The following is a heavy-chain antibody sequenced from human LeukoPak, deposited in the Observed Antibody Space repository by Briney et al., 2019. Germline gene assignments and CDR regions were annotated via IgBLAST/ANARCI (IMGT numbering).Heavy chain of an antibody. CDR2: ISWNSGSI. V-gene: IGHV3-9*01. J-gene: IGHJ4*02. Sequence: GGSLRLSCAASGFTFDDYAMHWVRQAPGKGLEWVSGISWNSGSIGYADSVKGRFTISRDNAKNSLYLQMNSLRAEDTAVYYCAKERKRLYYYDSSGLRSEYFDYWGQGTLVTVSS. CDR1: GFTFDDYA. D-gene: IGHD3-22*01. CDR3: AKERKRLYYYDSSGLRSEYFDY.